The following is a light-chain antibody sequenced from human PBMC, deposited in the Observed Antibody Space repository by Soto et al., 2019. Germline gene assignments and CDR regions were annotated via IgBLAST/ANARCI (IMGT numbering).Light chain of an antibody. J-gene: IGKJ4*01. V-gene: IGKV3-11*01. Sequence: EIVLTQSPATLSLSPGERATISCRASQSISSYLGWYQQKPGQAPRLLIYDASNRATGIPARFSGSGSGTDFTLTISSLEPEDFAVYYCQHRSNWPLTFGGGTKVEIK. CDR3: QHRSNWPLT. CDR2: DAS. CDR1: QSISSY.